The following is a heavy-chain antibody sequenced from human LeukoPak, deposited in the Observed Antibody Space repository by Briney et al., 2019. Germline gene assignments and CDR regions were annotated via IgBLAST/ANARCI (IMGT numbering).Heavy chain of an antibody. V-gene: IGHV3-23*01. J-gene: IGHJ6*03. Sequence: PGGSLRLSCTASGFTFGDYAMSWVRQAPGKGLQWVSAISGSGGTTYYTDSVKGRFTFSRDNSKNTLYLQMNSLRAEDTAVYYCAKGKKLATRPYYMDVWGKGTTVIVSS. CDR1: GFTFGDYA. CDR3: AKGKKLATRPYYMDV. CDR2: ISGSGGTT. D-gene: IGHD4-23*01.